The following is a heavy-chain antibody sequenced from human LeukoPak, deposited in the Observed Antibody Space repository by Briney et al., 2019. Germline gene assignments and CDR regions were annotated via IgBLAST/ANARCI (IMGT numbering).Heavy chain of an antibody. D-gene: IGHD3-9*01. V-gene: IGHV4-59*07. J-gene: IGHJ4*02. CDR3: ARSVRDDILTGFDY. Sequence: SDTLSLTCSVFGGSISTYYWSCIRQPPGKGLEWIGYIYYSGSTNYNPSLKSRVTISVDTSKNQSSLKLSSVTAADTAVYYCARSVRDDILTGFDYWGQGTLVTVSS. CDR1: GGSISTYY. CDR2: IYYSGST.